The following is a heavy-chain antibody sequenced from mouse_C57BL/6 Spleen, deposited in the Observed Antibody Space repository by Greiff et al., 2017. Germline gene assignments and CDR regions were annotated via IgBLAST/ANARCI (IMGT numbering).Heavy chain of an antibody. V-gene: IGHV5-17*01. J-gene: IGHJ2*01. CDR1: GFTFSDYG. Sequence: EVQRVESGGGLVKPGGSLKLSCAASGFTFSDYGMHWVRQAPEKGLEWVAYISSGSSTIYYADTVKGRFTISRDNAKNTLFLQMTSLRSEYTAMYYCARSDYYGSSYVHFDYWGQGTTLTVSS. CDR3: ARSDYYGSSYVHFDY. CDR2: ISSGSSTI. D-gene: IGHD1-1*01.